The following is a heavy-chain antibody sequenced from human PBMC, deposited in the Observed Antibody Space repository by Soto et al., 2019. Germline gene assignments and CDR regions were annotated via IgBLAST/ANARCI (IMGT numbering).Heavy chain of an antibody. V-gene: IGHV4-39*01. J-gene: IGHJ5*02. CDR2: IYYTGST. CDR3: ARRDYGHWFAP. D-gene: IGHD4-17*01. CDR1: GVSISSSSYY. Sequence: QLQLQESGPALVKPSETLSLTCAVSGVSISSSSYYWGWIRQPPGKGLEWIGNIYYTGSTYNNPSLKSRVTISVDTSKNQFPLKVNSVTAADTAVYYCARRDYGHWFAPWGQGTLVTVSS.